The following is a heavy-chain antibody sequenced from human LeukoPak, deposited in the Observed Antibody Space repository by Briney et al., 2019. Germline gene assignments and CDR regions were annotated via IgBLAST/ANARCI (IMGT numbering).Heavy chain of an antibody. CDR2: INHSGST. CDR1: GGSFSGYY. D-gene: IGHD2-21*02. Sequence: KPSETLSLTCAVYGGSFSGYYWSWIRQPPGKGLEWIGEINHSGSTNYNPSLKSRVTISVDTSKNQFSLKLSSVTAADTAVYYCAARYCGGDCSEYYFDYWGQGTLVTVSS. J-gene: IGHJ4*02. CDR3: AARYCGGDCSEYYFDY. V-gene: IGHV4-34*01.